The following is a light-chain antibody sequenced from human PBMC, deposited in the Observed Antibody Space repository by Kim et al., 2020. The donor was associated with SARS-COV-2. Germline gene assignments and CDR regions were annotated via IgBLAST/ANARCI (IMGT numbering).Light chain of an antibody. V-gene: IGKV1-5*03. CDR1: QNVNIW. CDR2: KTS. Sequence: ASVGDTVTITCQASQNVNIWLAWYQQKPGQVPKLLIHKTSGLQRGVPSRFSGGGSGTDFTFTISSLQPDDFATYYCQQYHTHSTFGQGTKVDIK. J-gene: IGKJ1*01. CDR3: QQYHTHST.